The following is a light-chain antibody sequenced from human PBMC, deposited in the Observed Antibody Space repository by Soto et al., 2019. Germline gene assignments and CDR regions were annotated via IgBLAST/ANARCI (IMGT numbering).Light chain of an antibody. J-gene: IGKJ1*01. CDR3: QQYGSSPPVT. Sequence: EIVLTQSPVTLSLSPGGGATLSCRASQRVSNNYLAWYQQKPGQAPRLLIHGASSRATGIPDRFSGSGSGTDFTLTIRKLEPEDFAVYYCQQYGSSPPVTFGQGTKVDIK. V-gene: IGKV3-20*01. CDR2: GAS. CDR1: QRVSNNY.